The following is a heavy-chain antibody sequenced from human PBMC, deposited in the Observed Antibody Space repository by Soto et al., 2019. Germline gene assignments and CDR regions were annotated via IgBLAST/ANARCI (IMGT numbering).Heavy chain of an antibody. CDR1: GGTFSSYA. J-gene: IGHJ4*02. V-gene: IGHV1-69*13. CDR3: VRDYASDSGVHLDF. D-gene: IGHD3-22*01. CDR2: IIPIFDTA. Sequence: SVKVSCKTSGGTFSSYAISWVRQAPGQGLEWMGGIIPIFDTANYAQKFQGRVTITADESTSTAYMELSSLRSEDTAVYYCVRDYASDSGVHLDFWGQGTLVTVSS.